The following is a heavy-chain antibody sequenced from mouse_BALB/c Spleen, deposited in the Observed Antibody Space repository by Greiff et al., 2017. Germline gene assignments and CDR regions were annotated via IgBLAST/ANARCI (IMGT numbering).Heavy chain of an antibody. CDR1: GFTFSDYY. J-gene: IGHJ3*01. D-gene: IGHD2-14*01. Sequence: DVKLVESGGGLVKPGGSLKLSCAASGFTFSDYYMYWVRQTPEKRLEWVATISDGGSYTYYPDSVKGRFTISRDNAKNNLYLQMSSLKSEDTAMYYCARGSYYRYGFAYWGQGTLVTVSA. V-gene: IGHV5-4*02. CDR3: ARGSYYRYGFAY. CDR2: ISDGGSYT.